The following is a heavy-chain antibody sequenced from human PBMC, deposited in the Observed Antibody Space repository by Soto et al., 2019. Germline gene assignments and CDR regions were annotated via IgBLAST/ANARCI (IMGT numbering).Heavy chain of an antibody. V-gene: IGHV4-59*01. CDR2: ISDSGST. D-gene: IGHD3-10*01. J-gene: IGHJ6*02. CDR3: ARDSTAWFPYYGIDV. CDR1: GGSIDYYY. Sequence: TLSLTCTVSGGSIDYYYWGWIRQPPGKGLEWLGYISDSGSTRYNPSLRSRVTISVDTSKNQFSLKLNSVTAADTAVYYCARDSTAWFPYYGIDVWGQGTTVTVSS.